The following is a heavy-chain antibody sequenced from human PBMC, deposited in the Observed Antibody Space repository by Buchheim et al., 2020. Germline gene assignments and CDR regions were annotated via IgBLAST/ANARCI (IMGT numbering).Heavy chain of an antibody. D-gene: IGHD4-11*01. CDR2: INHSGST. CDR3: ARAGEGRYSNYYYYGMDV. J-gene: IGHJ6*02. V-gene: IGHV4-34*01. CDR1: GGSFSGYY. Sequence: QVQLQQWGAGLLKPSETLSLTCAVYGGSFSGYYWSWIRQPPGKGLEWIGEINHSGSTNYNPSLKSRVTISVDTSKNQFSLKLSSVTAADTAVYYCARAGEGRYSNYYYYGMDVWGQGTT.